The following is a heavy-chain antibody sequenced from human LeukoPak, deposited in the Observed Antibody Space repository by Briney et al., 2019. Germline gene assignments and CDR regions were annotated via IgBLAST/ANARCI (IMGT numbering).Heavy chain of an antibody. CDR3: ARGGCKAARGSPSCYYYYMDV. CDR1: GYTFTSYD. CDR2: MNPNSGNT. Sequence: EASVKVSCKASGYTFTSYDINWVRQATGQGLEWMGWMNPNSGNTGYAQKFQGRVTMTRNTSISTAYMELSSLRSEDTAVYYCARGGCKAARGSPSCYYYYMDVWGKGTTVTVSS. J-gene: IGHJ6*03. D-gene: IGHD6-6*01. V-gene: IGHV1-8*01.